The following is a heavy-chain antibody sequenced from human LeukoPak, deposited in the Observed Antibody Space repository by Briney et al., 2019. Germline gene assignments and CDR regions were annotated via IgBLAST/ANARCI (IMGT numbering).Heavy chain of an antibody. V-gene: IGHV3-30*02. J-gene: IGHJ4*02. CDR1: GFTFSSNG. CDR3: AKDIALYWEPLDY. CDR2: VRYDGTEK. D-gene: IGHD1-26*01. Sequence: PGGSLRLSCAASGFTFSSNGMHWVRQAPGKGLEWVAFVRYDGTEKYYINSVKGRFTISRDNSKNTLSLQMNSLRAEDTAVYYCAKDIALYWEPLDYWGQGTLVTVSS.